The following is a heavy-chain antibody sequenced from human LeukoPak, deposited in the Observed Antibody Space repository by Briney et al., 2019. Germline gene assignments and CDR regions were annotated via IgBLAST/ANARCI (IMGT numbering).Heavy chain of an antibody. CDR1: GGSISSGGYY. D-gene: IGHD3-10*01. CDR2: IYHSGST. V-gene: IGHV4-30-2*01. CDR3: ARDFTMPIGAFDI. J-gene: IGHJ3*02. Sequence: PSETLSLTCTVSGGSISSGGYYWSWIRQPPGKGLEWIGYIYHSGSTYYNPSLKSRVTISVDRSKNQFSLKLSSVTAADTAVYYCARDFTMPIGAFDIWGQGTMVTVSS.